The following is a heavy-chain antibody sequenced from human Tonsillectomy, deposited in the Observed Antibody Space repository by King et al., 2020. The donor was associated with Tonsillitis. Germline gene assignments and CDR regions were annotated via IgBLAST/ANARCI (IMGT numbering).Heavy chain of an antibody. D-gene: IGHD4-17*01. J-gene: IGHJ3*02. Sequence: VQLVESGAEVKEPGASVKVSCKASGYTFTSYGISWVRQAPGQGLEWMGWSSAFNGNTDYAQELQDRVTMTTDTSTSTAYMELRSLRSDDTAVYYCARYYGADDAFDIWGHGTMVTVSS. CDR1: GYTFTSYG. V-gene: IGHV1-18*01. CDR3: ARYYGADDAFDI. CDR2: SSAFNGNT.